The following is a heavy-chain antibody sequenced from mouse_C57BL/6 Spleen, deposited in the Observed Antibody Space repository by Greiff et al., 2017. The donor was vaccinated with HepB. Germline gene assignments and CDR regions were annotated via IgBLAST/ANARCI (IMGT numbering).Heavy chain of an antibody. CDR1: GFTFSSYT. Sequence: EVKVVESGGGLVKPGGSLKLSCAASGFTFSSYTMSWVRQTPEKRLEWVATISGGGGNTYYPDSVKGRFTISRYNAKNTLYLQMSSLRSEDTALYYCARPTVYYFDYWGQGTTRTVSS. D-gene: IGHD1-1*01. J-gene: IGHJ2*01. CDR3: ARPTVYYFDY. V-gene: IGHV5-9*01. CDR2: ISGGGGNT.